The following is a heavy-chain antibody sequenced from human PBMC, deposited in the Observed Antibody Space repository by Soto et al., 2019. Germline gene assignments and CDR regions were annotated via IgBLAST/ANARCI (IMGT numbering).Heavy chain of an antibody. V-gene: IGHV3-30*18. CDR1: GFTFSSYG. CDR2: ISYDGSNK. Sequence: LRLSCAASGFTFSSYGMHWVRQAPGKGLEWVAVISYDGSNKYYADSVKGRFTISRDNSKNTLYLQMNSLRAEDTAVYYCAKGEYYYDSSAYADDAFDIWGQGTMVTVS. CDR3: AKGEYYYDSSAYADDAFDI. D-gene: IGHD3-22*01. J-gene: IGHJ3*02.